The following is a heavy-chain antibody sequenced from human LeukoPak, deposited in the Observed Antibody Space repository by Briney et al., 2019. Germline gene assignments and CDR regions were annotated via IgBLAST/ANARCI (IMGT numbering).Heavy chain of an antibody. Sequence: GASVKVSCKASGGTFSSYAISWVRQAPGQGLEWMGGIIPIFGTANYAQKFQGRVTITADESTSTAYMELSSLRSEDTAVYYCARGRTTINWFDPWGQGTLVTVSS. CDR2: IIPIFGTA. CDR1: GGTFSSYA. J-gene: IGHJ5*02. CDR3: ARGRTTINWFDP. V-gene: IGHV1-69*13. D-gene: IGHD1-26*01.